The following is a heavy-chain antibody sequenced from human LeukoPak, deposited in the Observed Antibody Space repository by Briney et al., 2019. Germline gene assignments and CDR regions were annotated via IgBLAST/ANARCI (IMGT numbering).Heavy chain of an antibody. CDR2: IYYSGST. CDR3: ARAFDY. J-gene: IGHJ4*02. V-gene: IGHV4-59*01. CDR1: GGSISSYY. Sequence: SETLFLTGTVSGGSISSYYWSWIWQPPGKGLEWIGYIYYSGSTNYNPSLKSRVTISVDTSKNQFSLRLSSVTAADTAVYYCARAFDYWGQGTLVTVSS.